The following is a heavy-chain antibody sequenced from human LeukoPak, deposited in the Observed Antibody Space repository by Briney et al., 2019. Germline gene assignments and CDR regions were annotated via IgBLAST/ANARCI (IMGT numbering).Heavy chain of an antibody. J-gene: IGHJ4*02. CDR1: GGSISSSSYY. D-gene: IGHD6-19*01. V-gene: IGHV4-39*07. CDR2: INYSGST. Sequence: SETLSLTCTVSGGSISSSSYYWGWIRQPPGKGLECIGSINYSGSTYYNPSLKSRVTISVDTSKNQFSLKLSSVTAADTAVYYCARAGSSGWYWVLDYWGQGTLVTVSS. CDR3: ARAGSSGWYWVLDY.